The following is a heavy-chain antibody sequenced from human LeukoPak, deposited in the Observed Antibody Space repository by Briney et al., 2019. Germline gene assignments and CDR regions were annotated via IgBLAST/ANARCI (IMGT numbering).Heavy chain of an antibody. CDR2: ISSSGSTI. CDR1: GFTFSDYY. V-gene: IGHV3-11*04. Sequence: GGSLRLSCAASGFTFSDYYMSWIRQAPGKGLEWVSYISSSGSTIYYADSVKGRFTISRDNAKNSLYLEMSSLRAEDTAVYYCARDYGYGRSYPYSDYWGQGTLVTISS. J-gene: IGHJ4*02. CDR3: ARDYGYGRSYPYSDY. D-gene: IGHD3-16*01.